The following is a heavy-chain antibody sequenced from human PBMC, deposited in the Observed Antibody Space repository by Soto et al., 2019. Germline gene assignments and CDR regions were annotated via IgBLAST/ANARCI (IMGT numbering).Heavy chain of an antibody. CDR3: ARNLGGWCVDF. CDR1: GYTFTNYA. D-gene: IGHD6-19*01. J-gene: IGHJ6*02. Sequence: ASVKVSCKSSGYTFTNYAIHWVRQAPGQRLEWMAWINAGNGNTKYSQNFQGRVTITRDTSASTAYMELSSLRSEDTAVYYCARNLGGWCVDFWGQGTTVTVSS. CDR2: INAGNGNT. V-gene: IGHV1-3*01.